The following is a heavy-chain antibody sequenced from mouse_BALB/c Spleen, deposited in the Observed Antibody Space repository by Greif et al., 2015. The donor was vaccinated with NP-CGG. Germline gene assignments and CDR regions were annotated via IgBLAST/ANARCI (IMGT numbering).Heavy chain of an antibody. CDR1: GFNIKDTY. D-gene: IGHD1-1*01. CDR3: ARFGYYGSPYAMDY. J-gene: IGHJ4*01. CDR2: IDPANGNT. Sequence: EVQLQQSGVELVKPGASVKLSCTASGFNIKDTYMHWVKQRPEQGLEWIGRIDPANGNTKYDPKFQGKATITADTSSSTAYLQLSSLTSEDTAVYYCARFGYYGSPYAMDYWGQGTSVTVSS. V-gene: IGHV14-3*02.